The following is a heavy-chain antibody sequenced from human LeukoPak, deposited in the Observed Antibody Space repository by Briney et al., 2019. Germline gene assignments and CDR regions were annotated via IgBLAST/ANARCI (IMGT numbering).Heavy chain of an antibody. Sequence: ASVKDSCKASGYTFTSYGISWVRQAPGQGLEWMGRISAYNGNTNYAQKLQGRVTMTTDTSTSTAYMELRSLRSDDTAVYYCARKATVTTFDYWGQGTLVTVSS. V-gene: IGHV1-18*01. J-gene: IGHJ4*02. D-gene: IGHD4-11*01. CDR3: ARKATVTTFDY. CDR2: ISAYNGNT. CDR1: GYTFTSYG.